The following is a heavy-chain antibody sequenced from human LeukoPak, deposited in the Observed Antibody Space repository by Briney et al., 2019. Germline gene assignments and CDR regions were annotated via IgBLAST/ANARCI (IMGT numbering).Heavy chain of an antibody. J-gene: IGHJ5*02. CDR3: ARGVYNYGGHNWFDP. V-gene: IGHV4-38-2*02. D-gene: IGHD5-18*01. CDR1: GYSISSGYY. Sequence: PSETLSPTCTVSGYSISSGYYWGWIRQPPGKGLEWIANIYHSGNTYYNPSLKSRVTISVDTSKNQFSLKLSSVTAADTAVYYCARGVYNYGGHNWFDPWGQGTLVTVSS. CDR2: IYHSGNT.